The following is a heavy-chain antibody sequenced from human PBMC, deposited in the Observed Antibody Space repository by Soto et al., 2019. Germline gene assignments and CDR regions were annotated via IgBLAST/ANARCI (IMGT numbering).Heavy chain of an antibody. D-gene: IGHD4-4*01. Sequence: QVQMVESGGGLVKPGGPLRLSCAASGFIFSHYYMGWIRQAPGKGLEWVSYINPTSGHINYADSVKGRFTIYRDNARNSLYLQKHSLTAVDTAMYYGARLAYSAYNRHFGYWGQGTLVTVSS. V-gene: IGHV3-11*06. CDR3: ARLAYSAYNRHFGY. CDR2: INPTSGHI. CDR1: GFIFSHYY. J-gene: IGHJ4*02.